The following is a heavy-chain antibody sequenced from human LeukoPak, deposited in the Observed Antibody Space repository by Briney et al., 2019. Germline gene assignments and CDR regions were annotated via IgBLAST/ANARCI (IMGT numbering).Heavy chain of an antibody. J-gene: IGHJ4*02. V-gene: IGHV3-23*01. CDR1: GFTFSSYA. Sequence: GGSLRLSCAASGFTFSSYAMSWVRQAPGKGLEWVSAISGSRSYTYYADSVKGRFTISRDNSKNTLYLQMNSLRAEDTAVYYCAKDSRGYSYGSGYWGQGTLVTVSS. CDR2: ISGSRSYT. D-gene: IGHD5-18*01. CDR3: AKDSRGYSYGSGY.